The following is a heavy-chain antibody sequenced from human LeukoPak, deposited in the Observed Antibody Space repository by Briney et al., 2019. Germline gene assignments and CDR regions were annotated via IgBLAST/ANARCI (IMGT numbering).Heavy chain of an antibody. D-gene: IGHD3-10*01. CDR1: GYTFTGYY. CDR3: ARAYYGSGSYYSHFDY. Sequence: ASVKISCKASGYTFTGYYMHWVRQAPGQGLEWMGWINPNSGGTNYAQKFQGRVTMTRDTSISTAYMELSRLRSDDTAVYYCARAYYGSGSYYSHFDYWGQGTLVPVSS. CDR2: INPNSGGT. V-gene: IGHV1-2*02. J-gene: IGHJ4*02.